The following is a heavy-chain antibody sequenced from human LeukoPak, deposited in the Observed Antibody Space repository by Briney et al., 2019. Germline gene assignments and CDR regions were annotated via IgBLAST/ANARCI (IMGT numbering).Heavy chain of an antibody. CDR1: GFNFANHA. D-gene: IGHD2-21*02. Sequence: GGSLRLSCAASGFNFANHAMSWVRQTAGKGLEWVSAISGGGDITYYADSVKGRFTISRDNSKDTLFLQMHSLRPGDTAVYYCVREGTPATANYWGQGTLVTVSS. V-gene: IGHV3-23*01. CDR2: ISGGGDIT. CDR3: VREGTPATANY. J-gene: IGHJ4*02.